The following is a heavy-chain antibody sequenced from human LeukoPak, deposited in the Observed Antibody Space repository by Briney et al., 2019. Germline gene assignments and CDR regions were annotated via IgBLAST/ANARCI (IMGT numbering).Heavy chain of an antibody. CDR3: ASRYSSSVDY. D-gene: IGHD6-13*01. V-gene: IGHV4-39*01. CDR2: IYYSGST. Sequence: SETLSLTCTVSGGSISSRSYYWGWIRQPPGKGLEWIGSIYYSGSTYYNPSLKSRVTISVDTSKNQFSLKLSSVTAADTAVYYCASRYSSSVDYWGQGTLVTVSS. CDR1: GGSISSRSYY. J-gene: IGHJ4*02.